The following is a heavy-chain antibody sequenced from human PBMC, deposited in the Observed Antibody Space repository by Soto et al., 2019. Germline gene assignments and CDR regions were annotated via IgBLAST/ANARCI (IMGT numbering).Heavy chain of an antibody. CDR1: GGYFSGYY. CDR2: INHSGST. J-gene: IGHJ4*02. V-gene: IGHV4-34*01. CDR3: ARLYYFDY. Sequence: PSETLSLTCAVYGGYFSGYYWSWIRQPPGKGLEWIGEINHSGSTNYNPSLKSRVTISVDTSKNQFSLKLSSVTAADTAVYYCARLYYFDYWGQGTLVTVSS.